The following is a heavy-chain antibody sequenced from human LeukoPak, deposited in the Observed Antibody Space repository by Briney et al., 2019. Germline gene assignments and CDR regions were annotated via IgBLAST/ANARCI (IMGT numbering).Heavy chain of an antibody. Sequence: GGSLTLSCAASGFTFSNYLLSWVREPPGKGVVWASALCKGGSEKHYAHSVWGRLPHPRDNSKNPLFLQMISLRAEDTSLYYCAKGSGNGYGSGPFDYWGQGPLVSVSS. CDR1: GFTFSNYL. CDR2: LCKGGSEK. D-gene: IGHD3-10*01. J-gene: IGHJ4*02. V-gene: IGHV3-23*05. CDR3: AKGSGNGYGSGPFDY.